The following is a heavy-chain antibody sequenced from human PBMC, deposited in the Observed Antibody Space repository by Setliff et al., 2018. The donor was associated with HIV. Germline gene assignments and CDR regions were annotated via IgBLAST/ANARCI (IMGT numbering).Heavy chain of an antibody. CDR2: INTNTGNP. CDR3: ARLINFWSGYYMGWFDP. J-gene: IGHJ5*02. CDR1: GYTLTSYA. D-gene: IGHD3-3*01. Sequence: ASVKVSCKASGYTLTSYAMNWVRQAPGQGLEWMGWINTNTGNPTYAQGFTGRFVFSLDTSVSTAYLQISSLKAEDTAVYYCARLINFWSGYYMGWFDPWGQGTLVTVSS. V-gene: IGHV7-4-1*02.